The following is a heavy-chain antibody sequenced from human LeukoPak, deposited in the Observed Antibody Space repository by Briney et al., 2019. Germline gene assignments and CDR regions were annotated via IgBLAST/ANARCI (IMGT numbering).Heavy chain of an antibody. D-gene: IGHD3-10*01. J-gene: IGHJ4*02. V-gene: IGHV4-4*07. CDR3: ARDLYYYGSGSLADY. CDR1: GGSISSYY. Sequence: SETLSLTCTVSGGSISSYYWTWIRQPAGKGLEWIGRIYTSGSTNYNPSLKSRVTMSLDTSRNQFSLKLSSVTAADTAVYYCARDLYYYGSGSLADYWGQGTLVTVSS. CDR2: IYTSGST.